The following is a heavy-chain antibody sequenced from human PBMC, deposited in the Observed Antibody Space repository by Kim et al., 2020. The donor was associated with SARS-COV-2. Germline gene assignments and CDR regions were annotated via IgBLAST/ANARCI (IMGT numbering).Heavy chain of an antibody. CDR3: ARSVPIQLRLVRRYNWFDP. J-gene: IGHJ5*02. CDR1: GYTFTSYA. CDR2: INTNTGNP. V-gene: IGHV7-4-1*02. D-gene: IGHD5-18*01. Sequence: ASVKVSCKASGYTFTSYAMNWVRQAPGQGLEWMGWINTNTGNPTYAQGFTGRFVFSLDTSVSTAYLQISSLKAEDTAVYYCARSVPIQLRLVRRYNWFDPWGQGTLVTVSS.